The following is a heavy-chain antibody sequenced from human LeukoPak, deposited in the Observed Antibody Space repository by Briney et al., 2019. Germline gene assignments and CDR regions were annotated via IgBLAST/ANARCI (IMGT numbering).Heavy chain of an antibody. CDR3: ARLGYGGNSDGHDY. CDR2: IYYSGST. J-gene: IGHJ4*02. V-gene: IGHV4-59*08. Sequence: PSETLSLTCTVSGGSISSYYWSWIRQPPGKGLEWIGYIYYSGSTNYNPSLKSRVTISVDTSKDQFSLKLSSVTAADTAVYYCARLGYGGNSDGHDYWGQGTLVTVSS. D-gene: IGHD4-23*01. CDR1: GGSISSYY.